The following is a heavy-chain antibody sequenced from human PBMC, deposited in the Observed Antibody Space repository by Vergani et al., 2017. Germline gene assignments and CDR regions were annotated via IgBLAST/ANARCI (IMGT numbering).Heavy chain of an antibody. CDR2: IRYDGSNK. CDR3: AKARGYYGSGSYSPLHY. J-gene: IGHJ4*02. D-gene: IGHD3-10*01. CDR1: GFTFSSYG. V-gene: IGHV3-30*02. Sequence: QVQLVESGGGVVQPGGSLRLSCAASGFTFSSYGMHWVRQAPGKELEWVAFIRYDGSNKYYADSVKGRFTISRDNSKNTLYLQMNSLRAEDTAVYYCAKARGYYGSGSYSPLHYWGQGTLVTVSS.